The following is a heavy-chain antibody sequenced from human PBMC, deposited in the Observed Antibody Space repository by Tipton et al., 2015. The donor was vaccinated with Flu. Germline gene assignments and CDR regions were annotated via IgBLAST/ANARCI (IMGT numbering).Heavy chain of an antibody. D-gene: IGHD3-9*01. V-gene: IGHV4-59*01. CDR2: IYYSGTA. CDR3: ATQKFFDYLNYQAGHFDC. J-gene: IGHJ4*02. CDR1: GASMSNNY. Sequence: TLSLTCTVSGASMSNNYWSWIRQSPGKGLEWIGYIYYSGTANYNPSLKSRLKMSVDTSKNQFSLNLSSVTAADTAIYYCATQKFFDYLNYQAGHFDCWGQGALVIVSS.